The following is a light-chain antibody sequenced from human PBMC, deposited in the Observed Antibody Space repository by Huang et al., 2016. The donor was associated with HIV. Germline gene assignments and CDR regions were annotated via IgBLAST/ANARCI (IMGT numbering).Light chain of an antibody. V-gene: IGKV1-39*01. CDR2: GAS. J-gene: IGKJ2*02. Sequence: DIQMTQSPSSLSASVGDRVIITCRASQSVTKYLNWYKHMPGKAPKLLIYGASTLHGGVSSRFSGSGSVTEFTLSISSLQPEDAATYYCQQSYRLPRTFGQGTSLEI. CDR1: QSVTKY. CDR3: QQSYRLPRT.